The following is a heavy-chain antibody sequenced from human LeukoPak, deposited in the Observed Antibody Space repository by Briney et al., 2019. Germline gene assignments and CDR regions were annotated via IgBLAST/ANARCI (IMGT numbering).Heavy chain of an antibody. CDR3: ARGSSLDDAFDI. CDR2: ISSSSSYI. CDR1: GSTFSSYS. V-gene: IGHV3-21*01. D-gene: IGHD1-1*01. J-gene: IGHJ3*02. Sequence: GGSLRLSCAASGSTFSSYSMNWVRQAPGKGLEWVSSISSSSSYIYYADSVKGRFTISRDNAKNSLYLQMNSLRAEDTAVYYCARGSSLDDAFDIWGQGTMVTVSS.